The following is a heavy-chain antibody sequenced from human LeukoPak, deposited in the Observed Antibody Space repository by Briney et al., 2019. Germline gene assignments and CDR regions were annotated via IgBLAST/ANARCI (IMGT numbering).Heavy chain of an antibody. CDR2: IIPIFGTA. Sequence: GASVKVSCKASGGTFSSYAISWVRQAPGQGLEWMGGIIPIFGTANYAQKFQGRVTITADESTSTAYMELSSLRSEDTAVYYCASPHLYDSSGYYPGYFQHWGQGTLVTVSS. CDR3: ASPHLYDSSGYYPGYFQH. J-gene: IGHJ1*01. V-gene: IGHV1-69*01. D-gene: IGHD3-22*01. CDR1: GGTFSSYA.